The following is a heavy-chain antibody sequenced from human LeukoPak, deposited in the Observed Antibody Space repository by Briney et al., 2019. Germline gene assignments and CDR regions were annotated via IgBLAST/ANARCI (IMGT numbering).Heavy chain of an antibody. Sequence: SETLSLTCDVSGGPFNDYYWSWIRQAPGKGLEWIGEIRHSGSTNYNPSLKGRVTVSVDTSKNQFSLRLTSVTAADTAVYYCARRGSWTYYYAMDVWGQGTTVTVSS. CDR1: GGPFNDYY. V-gene: IGHV4-34*01. J-gene: IGHJ6*02. CDR3: ARRGSWTYYYAMDV. CDR2: IRHSGST. D-gene: IGHD6-13*01.